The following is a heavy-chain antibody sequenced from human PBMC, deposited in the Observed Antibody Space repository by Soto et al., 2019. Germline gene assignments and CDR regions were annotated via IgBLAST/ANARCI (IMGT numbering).Heavy chain of an antibody. D-gene: IGHD5-12*01. J-gene: IGHJ6*02. CDR1: GGSFSGYY. CDR2: INHSGST. Sequence: SETLSLTCAVYGGSFSGYYWSWIRQPPGKGLEWIGEINHSGSTNYNPSLKSRVTISVDTSKNQFSLKLSSVTAADTAVYYCARHSAVVGLHSGYDFWGAFRYGMDVWGQGTTVTVSS. V-gene: IGHV4-34*01. CDR3: ARHSAVVGLHSGYDFWGAFRYGMDV.